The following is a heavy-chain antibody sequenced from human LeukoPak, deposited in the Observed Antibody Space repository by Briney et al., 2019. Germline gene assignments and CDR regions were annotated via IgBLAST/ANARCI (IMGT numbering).Heavy chain of an antibody. CDR3: ARGRSESYSDDY. D-gene: IGHD1-26*01. J-gene: IGHJ4*02. CDR2: IYYGGST. CDR1: GGFVSSRSYY. Sequence: PSETLSLTCSVSGGFVSSRSYYWSWIRQPPGKGLEWIGYIYYGGSTNYNPSLKSRVTISVDTSKNQFSLKVRSVTAADTAVYYCARGRSESYSDDYWGQGTLVTVSS. V-gene: IGHV4-61*01.